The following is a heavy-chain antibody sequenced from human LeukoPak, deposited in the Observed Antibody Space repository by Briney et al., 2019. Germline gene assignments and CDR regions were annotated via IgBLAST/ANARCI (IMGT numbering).Heavy chain of an antibody. Sequence: PSETQSLTCAVSGYSINSGYWWGWIRQPPGKGLERIGRFFHSGSTNYNPSLKSLVTIQVQLHKNPFSLKLSSVTAANTAVYYCVRHFTVTTDYFDYWGQGALVTVSS. V-gene: IGHV4-38-2*01. CDR1: GYSINSGYW. CDR3: VRHFTVTTDYFDY. CDR2: FFHSGST. J-gene: IGHJ4*02. D-gene: IGHD4-17*01.